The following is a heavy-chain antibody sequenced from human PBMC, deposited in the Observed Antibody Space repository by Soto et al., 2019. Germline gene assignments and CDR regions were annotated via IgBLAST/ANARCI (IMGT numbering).Heavy chain of an antibody. D-gene: IGHD3-10*01. CDR3: ARDLPSVRGS. J-gene: IGHJ4*02. Sequence: QVQMVQSGAEVKKPGSSARVSCKVSGGTFSRHSISWVRQAPGQGLEWMGGIIPIFDATQYAQKFQGRLTLTADESTTTFHMDLSGLRREDTAIYYCARDLPSVRGSWGQGTLVTVS. CDR1: GGTFSRHS. V-gene: IGHV1-69*01. CDR2: IIPIFDAT.